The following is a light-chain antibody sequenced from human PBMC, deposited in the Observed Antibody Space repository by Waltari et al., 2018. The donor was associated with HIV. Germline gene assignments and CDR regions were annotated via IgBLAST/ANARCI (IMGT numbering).Light chain of an antibody. CDR2: SNK. J-gene: IGLJ2*01. CDR1: RPHLGHNT. CDR3: AAWDDSLNGVV. Sequence: QSALTQPPSASGPPGQRVPISFSGRRPHLGHNTVHWYQQLPGTAPKLLIYSNKQRPSGVPDRFSGSKSGTSASLAISGLQSEDEADYYCAAWDDSLNGVVFGGGTKLTVL. V-gene: IGLV1-44*01.